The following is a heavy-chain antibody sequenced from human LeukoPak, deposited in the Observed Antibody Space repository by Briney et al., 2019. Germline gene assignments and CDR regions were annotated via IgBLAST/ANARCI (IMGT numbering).Heavy chain of an antibody. CDR2: ISSSSSYI. CDR1: GFSFSDTY. J-gene: IGHJ6*02. D-gene: IGHD6-13*01. V-gene: IGHV3-21*01. CDR3: ARVGQQLGHYYYYGMDV. Sequence: GGSLRLSCAASGFSFSDTYMSWVRQAPGKGLEWVSSISSSSSYIYYADSVKGRFTISRDNAKNSLYLQMNSLRAEDTAVYYCARVGQQLGHYYYYGMDVWGQGTTVTVSS.